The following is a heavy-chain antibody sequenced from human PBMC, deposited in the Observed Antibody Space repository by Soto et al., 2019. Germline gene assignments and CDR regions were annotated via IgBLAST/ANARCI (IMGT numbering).Heavy chain of an antibody. CDR2: IYYSGST. D-gene: IGHD3-3*01. CDR1: GGSIRRGGYY. J-gene: IGHJ4*02. Sequence: TLSLTCTVSGGSIRRGGYYWSWIRQHPGKGLEWIGYIYYSGSTYYNPSLKSRVTISVDTSKNQFSLKLSSVTAADTAVYYCAIGKEKLGFWSSNYYVDYWGKGTRFT. CDR3: AIGKEKLGFWSSNYYVDY. V-gene: IGHV4-31*03.